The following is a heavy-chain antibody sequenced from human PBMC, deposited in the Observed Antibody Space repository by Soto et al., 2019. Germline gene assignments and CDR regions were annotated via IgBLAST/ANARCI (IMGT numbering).Heavy chain of an antibody. Sequence: QVPVVQSGAEVKKPGASVKISCKASGYTFTTYAMHWVRPAPGHGLAWLAWINAGNGKTRYSPTFQGRVTISRDTSASTAYMELRSLRSEDTAVYYCARGKGMEQNYYEEGMDVWGHGTTVTVS. D-gene: IGHD3-16*01. V-gene: IGHV1-3*01. CDR2: INAGNGKT. CDR1: GYTFTTYA. CDR3: ARGKGMEQNYYEEGMDV. J-gene: IGHJ6*02.